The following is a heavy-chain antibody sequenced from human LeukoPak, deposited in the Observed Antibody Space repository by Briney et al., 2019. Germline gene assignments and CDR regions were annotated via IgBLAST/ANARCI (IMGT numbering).Heavy chain of an antibody. V-gene: IGHV3-7*05. Sequence: GGSLRLFCGASGSPLSKYCIIWSRQAPGKGLEWVANIKRDGSERYYVDSVQGRFTISIGNAKNSVYLQMNSSRGEDTAVYYCVSRFWCRGQGTLVTVSS. CDR3: VSRFWC. J-gene: IGHJ4*02. D-gene: IGHD3-3*01. CDR2: IKRDGSER. CDR1: GSPLSKYC.